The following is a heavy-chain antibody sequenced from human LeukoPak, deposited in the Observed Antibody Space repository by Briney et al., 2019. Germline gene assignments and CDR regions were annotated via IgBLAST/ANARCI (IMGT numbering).Heavy chain of an antibody. V-gene: IGHV3-23*01. CDR2: ITAGHYPT. D-gene: IGHD4-17*01. Sequence: TGGSLRLSCAASGFSFSSFAMTWVHQAPGKGLEWVSSITAGHYPTYNTDSVKGRFTISRDNSKNTLYLQMNSLRADDTAVYYCTKDPNGDYVGAFDPWGQGTLVTVSS. CDR1: GFSFSSFA. J-gene: IGHJ5*02. CDR3: TKDPNGDYVGAFDP.